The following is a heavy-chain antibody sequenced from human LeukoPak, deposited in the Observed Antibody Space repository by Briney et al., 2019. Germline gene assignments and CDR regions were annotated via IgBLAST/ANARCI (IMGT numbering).Heavy chain of an antibody. CDR1: GYTFTRYY. CDR3: ARGSRPVYNLLTGKRYFDY. J-gene: IGHJ4*02. Sequence: ASVKVSCKASGYTFTRYYMHWVRQAPGQGLEWMGIINPSGGNTNYAQKFQGRLTMTRDMSTSTVYMELSSLRSEDTAVYYCARGSRPVYNLLTGKRYFDYWGQGTLLTVSS. CDR2: INPSGGNT. V-gene: IGHV1-46*01. D-gene: IGHD3-9*01.